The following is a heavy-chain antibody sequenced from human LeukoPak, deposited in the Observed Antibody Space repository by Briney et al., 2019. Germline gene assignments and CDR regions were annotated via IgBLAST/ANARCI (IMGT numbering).Heavy chain of an antibody. J-gene: IGHJ4*02. D-gene: IGHD4-23*01. Sequence: GRSLRLSCAASGFTFDDYAMHWVRQAPGKGLEWVSGISWNSGSIGYADSVKGRFTISRDNAKNSLYLQMNSLRAEDMALYYCAKDMDNSGAFDYWGQGTLATVSS. CDR1: GFTFDDYA. V-gene: IGHV3-9*03. CDR3: AKDMDNSGAFDY. CDR2: ISWNSGSI.